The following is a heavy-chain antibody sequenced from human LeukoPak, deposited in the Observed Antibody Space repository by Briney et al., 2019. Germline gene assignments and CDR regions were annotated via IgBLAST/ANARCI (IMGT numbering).Heavy chain of an antibody. J-gene: IGHJ4*02. CDR1: GGSISSGDYY. CDR3: ARTAVDIVPYYFDY. Sequence: PQTLSLTCTVSGGSISSGDYYWSWIRQPPGKGLEWIGYIYYSGSTYYNPSLKSRVTISVDTSKNQFSLKLSSVTAADTAVYYCARTAVDIVPYYFDYWGQGTLVTVSS. V-gene: IGHV4-30-4*01. CDR2: IYYSGST. D-gene: IGHD5-12*01.